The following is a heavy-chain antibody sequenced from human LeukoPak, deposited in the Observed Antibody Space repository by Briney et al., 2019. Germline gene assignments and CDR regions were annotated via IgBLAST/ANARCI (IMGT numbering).Heavy chain of an antibody. CDR3: ASWSGYDMTSDY. CDR1: GYSISSGYY. D-gene: IGHD3-3*01. V-gene: IGHV4-38-2*02. Sequence: SETLSLTCTVSGYSISSGYYWGWIRQPPGKGLEWIGSIYHSGSTYYNPSLKSRVTISVDTSKNQFSLKLSSVTAADTAVYYCASWSGYDMTSDYWGQGTLVTVSS. CDR2: IYHSGST. J-gene: IGHJ4*02.